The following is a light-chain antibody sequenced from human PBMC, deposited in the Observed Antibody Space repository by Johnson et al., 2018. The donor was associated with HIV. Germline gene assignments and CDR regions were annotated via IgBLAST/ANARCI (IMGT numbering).Light chain of an antibody. CDR3: GTWDSSLSAYV. V-gene: IGLV1-51*02. Sequence: QSVLTQPPSVSAAPGQKVTISCSGSSSNIGNNYVSWYQQLPGTAPKLLIYENNKRPSGIPYRFSGSKSGTSATLGITGLQTGDEADYYCGTWDSSLSAYVFGTGNKVTLL. CDR1: SSNIGNNY. J-gene: IGLJ1*01. CDR2: ENN.